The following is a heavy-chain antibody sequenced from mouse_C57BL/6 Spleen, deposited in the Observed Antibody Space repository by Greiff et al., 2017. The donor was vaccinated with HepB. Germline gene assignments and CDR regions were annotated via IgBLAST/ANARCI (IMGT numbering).Heavy chain of an antibody. CDR2: IDPSDSYT. V-gene: IGHV1-50*01. Sequence: VQLQQPGAELVKPGASVKLSCKASGYTFTSYWMQWVKQRPGQGLEWIGEIDPSDSYTNYNQKFKGKATLTVDTSSSTAYMQLSSLTSEDSAAYYCARRLRLEYYYAMDYRGQGASVTVSS. CDR1: GYTFTSYW. CDR3: ARRLRLEYYYAMDY. D-gene: IGHD1-2*01. J-gene: IGHJ4*01.